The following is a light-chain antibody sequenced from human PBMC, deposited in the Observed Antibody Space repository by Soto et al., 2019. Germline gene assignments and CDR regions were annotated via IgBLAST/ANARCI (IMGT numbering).Light chain of an antibody. CDR1: QSVSSSY. CDR3: QQYGSSLIT. V-gene: IGKV3-20*01. Sequence: EIVLTRSPGTLSLSPGERATLSCRASQSVSSSYLAWYQQKPGQAPRLLIYGASSRATGIPDRFSGSGSGTDFTLTISRLEPEDFAVYYCQQYGSSLITVGQGNRLESK. J-gene: IGKJ5*01. CDR2: GAS.